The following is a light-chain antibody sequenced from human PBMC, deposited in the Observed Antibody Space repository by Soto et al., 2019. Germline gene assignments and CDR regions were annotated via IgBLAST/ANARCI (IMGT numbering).Light chain of an antibody. CDR2: DVS. Sequence: QSALTQSASVSGSPGQSITISRTGTSSDVGGYNYVSWYQQHPGKAPKLMIYDVSNRPSGVSNRFSGSKSGNTASLTISGLQAEDEADYYCSSYTSSVPVVFGGGTKLTVL. CDR1: SSDVGGYNY. J-gene: IGLJ2*01. V-gene: IGLV2-14*01. CDR3: SSYTSSVPVV.